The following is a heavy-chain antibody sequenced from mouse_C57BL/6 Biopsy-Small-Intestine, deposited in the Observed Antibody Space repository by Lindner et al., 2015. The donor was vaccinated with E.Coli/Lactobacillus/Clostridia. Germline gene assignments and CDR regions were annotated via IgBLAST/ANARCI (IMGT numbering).Heavy chain of an antibody. V-gene: IGHV1-39*01. CDR3: VRKGRRDYDWYFDV. J-gene: IGHJ1*03. Sequence: VQLQESGPELVKPGASVKISCKASGYSFTDYNMNWVKQSNGKSLEWIGVINPNYGITSYNQKFKGKATLTVDQSASTAYMQLSSLTSEDSAVYYCVRKGRRDYDWYFDVWGTGTTVTVSS. CDR2: INPNYGIT. D-gene: IGHD1-1*01. CDR1: GYSFTDYN.